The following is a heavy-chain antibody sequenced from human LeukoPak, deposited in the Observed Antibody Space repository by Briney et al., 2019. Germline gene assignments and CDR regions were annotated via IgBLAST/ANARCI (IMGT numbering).Heavy chain of an antibody. J-gene: IGHJ4*02. CDR3: ARIYCSGGSCTFDY. CDR2: IKQDGSDK. CDR1: GFTFSSYW. V-gene: IGHV3-7*04. Sequence: QAGGSLRLSCAGSGFTFSSYWMTWVRQAPGKGLEWVASIKQDGSDKYYADSVKGRFTISRDNAKNSLYLQMNSLRAEDTPVYYCARIYCSGGSCTFDYWDQGTLVTVSS. D-gene: IGHD2-15*01.